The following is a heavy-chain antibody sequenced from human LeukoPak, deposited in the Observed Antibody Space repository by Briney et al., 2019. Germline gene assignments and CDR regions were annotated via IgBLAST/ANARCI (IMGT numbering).Heavy chain of an antibody. V-gene: IGHV3-23*01. CDR2: ISGSGGST. Sequence: PGGSLRLSCAASGFTFSSYAMSWVRQAPGKGLEWVSAISGSGGSTYYADSVKGRFTISRDNSKNTLYLQMNSLRAEDTAVYYCAKSSWVPGDSSSWDFDYWGQGTLVTVSS. CDR1: GFTFSSYA. CDR3: AKSSWVPGDSSSWDFDY. J-gene: IGHJ4*02. D-gene: IGHD6-13*01.